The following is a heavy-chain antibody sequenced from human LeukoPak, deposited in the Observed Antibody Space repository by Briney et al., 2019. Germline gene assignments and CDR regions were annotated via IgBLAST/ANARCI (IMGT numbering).Heavy chain of an antibody. CDR3: ALQNDSSPFDY. V-gene: IGHV3-53*01. CDR1: EFSVGSNY. Sequence: GGSLRLSCAASEFSVGSNYMTWVRQAPGKGLEWVSLIYSGGSTYYADSVKGRFTISRDNSKNTLYLQMNSLRAEDTAVYYCALQNDSSPFDYWGQGTLVTVSS. CDR2: IYSGGST. J-gene: IGHJ4*02. D-gene: IGHD3-22*01.